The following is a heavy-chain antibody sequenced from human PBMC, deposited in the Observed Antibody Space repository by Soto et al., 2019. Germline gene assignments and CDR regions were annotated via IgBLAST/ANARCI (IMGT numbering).Heavy chain of an antibody. D-gene: IGHD3-22*01. Sequence: QVPLVQSGAEVKKPGASVKVSCKASGYTFTSYGISWVRQAPGQGLEWMGWISAYNGNTNYAQKLQGRVTMTTDTSTSTAYMELRSLRSDDTAVYYCARDLGDYYDREQNAFDIWGQGTMVTVSS. CDR3: ARDLGDYYDREQNAFDI. V-gene: IGHV1-18*01. CDR2: ISAYNGNT. CDR1: GYTFTSYG. J-gene: IGHJ3*02.